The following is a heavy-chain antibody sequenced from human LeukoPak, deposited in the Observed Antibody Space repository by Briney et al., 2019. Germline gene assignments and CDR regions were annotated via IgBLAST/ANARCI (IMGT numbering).Heavy chain of an antibody. D-gene: IGHD2-15*01. CDR2: IKQDGSEK. CDR1: GFTFGYYA. CDR3: AREKRCSGGSCYEPSIDDAFDI. V-gene: IGHV3-7*01. J-gene: IGHJ3*02. Sequence: GGSLRLSCAASGFTFGYYAMHWVRQAPGKGLEWVANIKQDGSEKYYVDSVKGRFTISRDNAKNSLYLQMNSLRAEDTAVYYCAREKRCSGGSCYEPSIDDAFDIWGQGTMVTVSS.